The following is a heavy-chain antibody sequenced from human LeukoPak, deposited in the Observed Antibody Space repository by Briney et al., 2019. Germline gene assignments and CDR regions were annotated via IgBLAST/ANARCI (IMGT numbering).Heavy chain of an antibody. CDR3: ARDVFPFSNCYDSSPGFDL. D-gene: IGHD3-22*01. Sequence: SETLSLTCTVSGGSISSYYWSWIRQPPGKGLEWIGYIYYSGSTNYNPSLKSRVTISVDTSKNQFSLKLSSVTAADTAVYYCARDVFPFSNCYDSSPGFDLWGRGTLVTVSS. V-gene: IGHV4-59*01. CDR1: GGSISSYY. CDR2: IYYSGST. J-gene: IGHJ2*01.